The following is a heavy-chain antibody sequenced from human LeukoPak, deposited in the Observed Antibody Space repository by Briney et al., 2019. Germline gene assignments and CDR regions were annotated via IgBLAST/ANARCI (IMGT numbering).Heavy chain of an antibody. CDR3: ARMEGYCSGGSCYSLWPFGNYYGMDV. D-gene: IGHD2-15*01. J-gene: IGHJ6*02. Sequence: ASEKVSCKASGYTFTSYGISWVRQAPGQGLEWMGWISAYNGNTNYAQKLRGRVTMTTDTSTSTAYMELRSLRSDDTAVYYCARMEGYCSGGSCYSLWPFGNYYGMDVWGQGTTVTVSS. CDR1: GYTFTSYG. V-gene: IGHV1-18*01. CDR2: ISAYNGNT.